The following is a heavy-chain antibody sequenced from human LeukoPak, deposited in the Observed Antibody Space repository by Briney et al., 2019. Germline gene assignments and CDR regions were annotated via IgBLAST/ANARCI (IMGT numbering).Heavy chain of an antibody. CDR3: AKDHLGSSGYYGFDY. D-gene: IGHD3-22*01. CDR2: IRYDGSNK. CDR1: GFTFSDYY. V-gene: IGHV3-30*02. Sequence: GGSLRLSCAASGFTFSDYYMSWIRQAPGKGLEWVAFIRYDGSNKYYADSVKGRFTISRDNSKNTLYLQMNSLRAEDTAVYYCAKDHLGSSGYYGFDYWGQGTLVTVSS. J-gene: IGHJ4*02.